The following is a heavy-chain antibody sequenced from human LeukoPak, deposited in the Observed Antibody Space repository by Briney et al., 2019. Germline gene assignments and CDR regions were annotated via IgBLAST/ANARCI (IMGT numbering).Heavy chain of an antibody. CDR2: IFYSGAT. V-gene: IGHV4-59*01. Sequence: SETLSLTCTVSGASLSTYYGTWVRQAPGKGLEWLGYIFYSGATNYKSSIKSRVSLSIDTSKNQFSLELTSVTAADAAVYYCARIGAAGTRYYFDYWGQGTLVTVSS. CDR1: GASLSTYY. CDR3: ARIGAAGTRYYFDY. D-gene: IGHD6-13*01. J-gene: IGHJ4*02.